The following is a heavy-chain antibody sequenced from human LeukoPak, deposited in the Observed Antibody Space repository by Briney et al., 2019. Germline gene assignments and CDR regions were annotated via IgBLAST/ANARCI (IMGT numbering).Heavy chain of an antibody. J-gene: IGHJ3*02. V-gene: IGHV4-30-2*01. D-gene: IGHD3-10*01. CDR3: ASGITMVRGVISAFDI. Sequence: SETLSLTCTVSGGSISSGGYYWSWIRQPPGKGLEWIGEIYHSGSTNYNPPLKSRVTISVDKSKNQFSLKLSSVTAADTAVYYCASGITMVRGVISAFDIWGQGTMVTVSS. CDR2: IYHSGST. CDR1: GGSISSGGYY.